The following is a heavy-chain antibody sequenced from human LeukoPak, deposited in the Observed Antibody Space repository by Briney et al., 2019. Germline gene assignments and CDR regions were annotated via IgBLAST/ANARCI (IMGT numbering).Heavy chain of an antibody. CDR2: IYYSGST. V-gene: IGHV4-61*01. D-gene: IGHD4-17*01. CDR3: ASRYGDYVRGWFDP. CDR1: GDSVSSPNYF. Sequence: SPSETLSLTCTVSGDSVSSPNYFWTWIRQPPGKGLEWIGYIYYSGSTKYSPSLKSRITISLDKSKNQFSLNLSSVTAADTAVYYCASRYGDYVRGWFDPWGQGTLVTVSS. J-gene: IGHJ5*02.